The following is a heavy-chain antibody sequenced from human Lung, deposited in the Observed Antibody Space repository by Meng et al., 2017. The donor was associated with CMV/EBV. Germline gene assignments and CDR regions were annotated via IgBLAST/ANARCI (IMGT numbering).Heavy chain of an antibody. D-gene: IGHD2/OR15-2a*01. CDR2: INPSGGDT. V-gene: IGHV1-46*01. J-gene: IGHJ5*02. CDR3: ARANYFEWFDP. Sequence: SCKDSGYTFTAYYLHWVRQAPGQGLEWMGIINPSGGDTSYAQRFQGRVTMTRDTSTSTVYMELSSLRSEDTAMYYCARANYFEWFDPWGQGTLVTVSS. CDR1: GYTFTAYY.